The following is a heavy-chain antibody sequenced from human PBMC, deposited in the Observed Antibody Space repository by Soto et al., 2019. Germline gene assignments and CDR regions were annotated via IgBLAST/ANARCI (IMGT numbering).Heavy chain of an antibody. J-gene: IGHJ3*02. Sequence: QVQLVQSGAEVKKPGASVKVSCKASGYTLTTYSMHWVRQAPGQRLEWMGWMNPLNGDTKYSQRFQGRLTIIRDTTASTAYREFISRRSEDTAIYYCAGGNRGAFDIWGQGTMVTVSS. CDR2: MNPLNGDT. V-gene: IGHV1-3*01. CDR3: AGGNRGAFDI. CDR1: GYTLTTYS.